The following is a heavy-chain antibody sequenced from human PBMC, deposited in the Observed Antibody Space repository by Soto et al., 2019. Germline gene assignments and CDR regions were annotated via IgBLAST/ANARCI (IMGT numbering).Heavy chain of an antibody. V-gene: IGHV1-18*01. Sequence: ASVKVSCKASGYTFTSYGISWVRQAPGQGLEWMGWISAYNGNTNYAQKLQGRVTMTTDTSTSTAYMELSSLRSEETAVYYCARASMVRGASTYNWFDPWGQGT. D-gene: IGHD3-10*01. CDR2: ISAYNGNT. CDR1: GYTFTSYG. CDR3: ARASMVRGASTYNWFDP. J-gene: IGHJ5*02.